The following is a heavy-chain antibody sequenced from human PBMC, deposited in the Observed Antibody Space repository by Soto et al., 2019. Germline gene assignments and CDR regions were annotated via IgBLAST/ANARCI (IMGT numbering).Heavy chain of an antibody. CDR2: ISAYNGHT. J-gene: IGHJ6*02. CDR3: ARLKIVVVVPATRKGYYYGMDV. Sequence: QVQLVQSGAEVKKPGASVKVSCKASGYTFTNYGISWVRQAPGQGLEWMGWISAYNGHTDYAQKLQGRVTMTTDTSTNTAYMELRSLRSDDTAVYYCARLKIVVVVPATRKGYYYGMDVWGQGTTVTVSS. CDR1: GYTFTNYG. V-gene: IGHV1-18*01. D-gene: IGHD2-15*01.